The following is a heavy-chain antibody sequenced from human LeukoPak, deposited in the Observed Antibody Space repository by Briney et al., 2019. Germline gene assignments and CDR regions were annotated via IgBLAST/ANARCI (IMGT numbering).Heavy chain of an antibody. CDR1: GFTFSNYA. CDR3: ARDSRRDYYNLKNDY. J-gene: IGHJ4*02. V-gene: IGHV3-49*04. Sequence: PGGSLRLSCTASGFTFSNYAMTWVRQAPGKGLEWVGFIRSKAYGGTTEYAASVKGRFTISRDDSTSVAYLQMNSLKTEDTAVYYCARDSRRDYYNLKNDYWRQGTLVTVSS. CDR2: IRSKAYGGTT. D-gene: IGHD1-26*01.